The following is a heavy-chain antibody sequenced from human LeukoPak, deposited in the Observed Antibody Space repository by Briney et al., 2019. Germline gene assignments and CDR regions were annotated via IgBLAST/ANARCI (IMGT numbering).Heavy chain of an antibody. CDR2: ISSSGSTI. Sequence: GGSLRLSCAASGFTFSSYEMNWIRQAPGKGLEWVSYISSSGSTIYYADSVKGRFTISRDNAKNSLYLQMNSLRAEDTAVYYCARRGPSGYRYMDVWGKGTTVTVSS. CDR3: ARRGPSGYRYMDV. CDR1: GFTFSSYE. J-gene: IGHJ6*03. V-gene: IGHV3-48*03. D-gene: IGHD5-18*01.